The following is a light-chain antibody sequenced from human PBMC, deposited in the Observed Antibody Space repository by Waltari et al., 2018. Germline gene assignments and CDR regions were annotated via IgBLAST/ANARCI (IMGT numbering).Light chain of an antibody. J-gene: IGLJ3*02. CDR3: CSYGGRSTWV. Sequence: QSALTQPASVSGSPGPSIPISCTAASRELWRHNLASWDPQRPGKAPRLIIFEGSKRPPGFFDRFSASQSDRMASLTISGLQAEDEAAYYCCSYGGRSTWVFGGGTKLTVL. CDR2: EGS. CDR1: SRELWRHNL. V-gene: IGLV2-23*01.